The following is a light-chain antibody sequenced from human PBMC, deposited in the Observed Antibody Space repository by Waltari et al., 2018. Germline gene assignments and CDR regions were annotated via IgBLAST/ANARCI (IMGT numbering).Light chain of an antibody. V-gene: IGLV1-51*01. CDR1: TPNIGDTY. CDR2: GNN. Sequence: QSVLTQPPPVSAAPGQRITISCPGSTPNIGDTYVSWYQLLPGTAPKLLIYGNNKRPSGIPDRFSGSHSGTSATLNIAGLQTGDEADYYCGTWHSGLWVFGGGTKVTVL. CDR3: GTWHSGLWV. J-gene: IGLJ3*02.